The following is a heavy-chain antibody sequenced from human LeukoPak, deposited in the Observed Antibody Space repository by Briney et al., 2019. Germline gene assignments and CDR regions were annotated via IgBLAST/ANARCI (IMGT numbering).Heavy chain of an antibody. V-gene: IGHV3-64*04. CDR3: TTYYYNSGPCKD. J-gene: IGHJ4*02. CDR2: ISSNGGST. CDR1: GFTFSSYA. D-gene: IGHD3-22*01. Sequence: PGGSLRLSCSASGFTFSSYAMHWVRQAPGKGLEYVSAISSNGGSTYYADSVKGRFTISRDNSKNTLYLQMNSLRAEDTAMYYCTTYYYNSGPCKDWGQGTLVTVSS.